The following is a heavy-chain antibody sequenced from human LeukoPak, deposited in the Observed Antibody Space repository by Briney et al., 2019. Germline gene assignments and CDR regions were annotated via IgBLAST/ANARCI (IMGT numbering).Heavy chain of an antibody. V-gene: IGHV3-30*03. CDR3: ARDTPPERYLDP. CDR1: GFTFSSYG. CDR2: ISYDGSNK. J-gene: IGHJ5*02. Sequence: GGSLRLSCGASGFTFSSYGMHWVRQAPGKGLEWVAVISYDGSNKYYVDSVKGRFTISRDNSKNTLYLQMNSLRAEDTAVYYCARDTPPERYLDPWGQGTLVTVSS. D-gene: IGHD3-9*01.